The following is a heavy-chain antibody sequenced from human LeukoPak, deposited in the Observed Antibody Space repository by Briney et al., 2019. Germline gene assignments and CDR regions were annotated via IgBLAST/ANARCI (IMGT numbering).Heavy chain of an antibody. CDR3: ARDRSHGIDI. Sequence: TGGSLRLSCAASGFTFSRFGINWVRQAPGKGLEWVSRINNDGSSTSYADSVKGRFTISRDNAKNTLYLQMNSLRAEDTAVFYCARDRSHGIDIWGQGTMVTVSS. D-gene: IGHD2-15*01. J-gene: IGHJ3*02. V-gene: IGHV3-74*01. CDR1: GFTFSRFG. CDR2: INNDGSST.